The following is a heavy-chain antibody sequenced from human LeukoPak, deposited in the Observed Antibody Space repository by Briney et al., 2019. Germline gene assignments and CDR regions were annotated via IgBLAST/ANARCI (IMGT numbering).Heavy chain of an antibody. J-gene: IGHJ5*02. CDR2: INHSGST. D-gene: IGHD6-13*01. Sequence: SETLSLTCAVYGGSFNGYYWSWIRQPPGKGLEWIGEINHSGSTNYNPSLKSRVTISVDTSKNQFSLKLSSVTAADTAVYYCATSSSSSWFDPWGQGTLVTVSS. V-gene: IGHV4-34*01. CDR3: ATSSSSSWFDP. CDR1: GGSFNGYY.